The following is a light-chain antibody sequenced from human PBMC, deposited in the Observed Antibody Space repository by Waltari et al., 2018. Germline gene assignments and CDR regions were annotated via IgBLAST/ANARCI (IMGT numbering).Light chain of an antibody. CDR2: YDS. J-gene: IGLJ2*01. CDR1: NIESKC. Sequence: SYVLTQTPSVSLAPGQTAIITCGGDNIESKCVHWYQLHPGQAPFLVMFYDSDRPPGIPDRFAGSNSGNTATLTISRVEDDDEADYFCQVWDDSNNSGVFGGGTKLTVL. V-gene: IGLV3-21*04. CDR3: QVWDDSNNSGV.